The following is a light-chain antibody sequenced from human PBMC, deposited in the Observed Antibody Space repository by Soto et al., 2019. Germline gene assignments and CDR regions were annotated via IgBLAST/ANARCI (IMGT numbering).Light chain of an antibody. CDR2: EVS. Sequence: QSALTQPPSASGSPGQSVTISCTGTSSDVGDNYVSWYQQHLGKAPKLIIYEVSQRPSGVPDRFSGSKSGNTASLTVSGLQTEDEADYYCTSYTPTGALVFGSGTKVTVL. CDR3: TSYTPTGALV. V-gene: IGLV2-8*01. J-gene: IGLJ6*01. CDR1: SSDVGDNY.